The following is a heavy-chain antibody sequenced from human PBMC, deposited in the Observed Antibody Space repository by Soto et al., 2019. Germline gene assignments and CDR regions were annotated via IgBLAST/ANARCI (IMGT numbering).Heavy chain of an antibody. CDR2: ISSEGSTI. V-gene: IGHV3-48*03. Sequence: GGSLRLSCVGSGFTFSTYEMQWVRQAPGKGLEWVSYISSEGSTIFYGESVKGRFIVSRDNDRSSLYLQMNSLRVEDSGVYYCARIGTVLTPDDSWGQGTLVTVSS. CDR3: ARIGTVLTPDDS. CDR1: GFTFSTYE. J-gene: IGHJ4*02. D-gene: IGHD2-21*02.